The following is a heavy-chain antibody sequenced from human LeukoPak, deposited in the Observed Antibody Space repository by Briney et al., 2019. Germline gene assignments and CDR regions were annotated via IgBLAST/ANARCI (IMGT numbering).Heavy chain of an antibody. Sequence: SETLSLTCTVSGGSISSSSYYWGWVRQPPGKGLEWIGSIYYSGSTYYNPSLKSRVTISVDTSKNQFSLKLSSVTAADTAVYYCASFPHIYGDYQGYWGQGTLVTVSS. J-gene: IGHJ4*02. CDR3: ASFPHIYGDYQGY. V-gene: IGHV4-39*01. CDR1: GGSISSSSYY. CDR2: IYYSGST. D-gene: IGHD4-17*01.